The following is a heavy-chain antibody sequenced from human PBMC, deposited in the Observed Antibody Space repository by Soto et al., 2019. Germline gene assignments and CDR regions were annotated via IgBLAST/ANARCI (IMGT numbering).Heavy chain of an antibody. CDR3: ARHIAARILDY. J-gene: IGHJ4*02. CDR1: GGSISSSSYY. D-gene: IGHD6-6*01. CDR2: IYYSGST. Sequence: PSETLSLTCSVSGGSISSSSYYWGWIRQPPGKGLEWIGSIYYSGSTYYNPSLKSRVTISVDTSKNQFSLQLSSVTAADTAVYNCARHIAARILDYWGQGTLVTVSS. V-gene: IGHV4-39*01.